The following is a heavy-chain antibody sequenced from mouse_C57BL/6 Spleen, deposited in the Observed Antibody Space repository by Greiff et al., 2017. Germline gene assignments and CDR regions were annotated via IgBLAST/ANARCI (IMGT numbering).Heavy chain of an antibody. Sequence: QVQLQQPGAELVKPGASVKLSCKASGYTFTSYWMHWVKQRPGQGLEWIGMIHPNSGSTNYNEKFKSKATLTVDKSSSTAYMQLSSLTSEDSAVXYCARSGGCGYYPSYWYFHARGTAAT. CDR3: ARSGGCGYYPSYWYFHA. CDR1: GYTFTSYW. CDR2: IHPNSGST. D-gene: IGHD2-3*01. V-gene: IGHV1-64*01. J-gene: IGHJ1*03.